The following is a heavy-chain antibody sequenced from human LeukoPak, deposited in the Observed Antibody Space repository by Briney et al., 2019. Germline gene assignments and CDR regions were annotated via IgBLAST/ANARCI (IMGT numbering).Heavy chain of an antibody. D-gene: IGHD1-26*01. CDR2: IYFNGNT. Sequence: SETLSLTCTVSGGSISSNTYYWAWIRQPPGKGLEWIGSIYFNGNTYYNPSLKSRVTISVDTSKNQFSLKLTSMTAADTAVYYCASPSTWELADLDYWSQGTLVTVPS. V-gene: IGHV4-39*01. J-gene: IGHJ4*01. CDR3: ASPSTWELADLDY. CDR1: GGSISSNTYY.